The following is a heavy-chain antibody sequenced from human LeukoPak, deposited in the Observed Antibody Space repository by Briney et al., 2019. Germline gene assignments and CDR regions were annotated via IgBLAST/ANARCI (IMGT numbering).Heavy chain of an antibody. CDR3: ARVLRYDFWSAYYFDY. V-gene: IGHV1-18*01. CDR2: ISTYNGNT. D-gene: IGHD3-3*01. J-gene: IGHJ4*02. Sequence: GASVKVSCKSSGYTFNSYDISWVRQAPGQGLEWMAWISTYNGNTNYAMKVQGRATMITDTSTSTAYMELRSLRSDDTAVYYCARVLRYDFWSAYYFDYWGQGTLVTVSS. CDR1: GYTFNSYD.